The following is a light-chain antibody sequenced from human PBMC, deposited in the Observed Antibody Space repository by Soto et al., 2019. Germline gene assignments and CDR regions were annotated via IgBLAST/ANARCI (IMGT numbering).Light chain of an antibody. CDR1: QSVSSEK. J-gene: IGKJ4*01. Sequence: EIVLTQSPGTLSLSPGERASLSCRASQSVSSEKLAWYQQKPGQXHRXXIFGASGRATGIPERFSGSGSGTDCSLTISRLEPEDSAVYYCQQYGSSLLTFGGGTKVDIK. V-gene: IGKV3-20*01. CDR2: GAS. CDR3: QQYGSSLLT.